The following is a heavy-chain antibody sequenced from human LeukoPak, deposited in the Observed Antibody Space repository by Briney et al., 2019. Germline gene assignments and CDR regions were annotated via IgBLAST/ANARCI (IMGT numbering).Heavy chain of an antibody. Sequence: GGSLRLSCAASGFTFSSYSMSWVRQAPGKGLEWVSAISGSGGSTYYADSVKGRFTISRDNSKNTLYLQMNSLRAEDTAVYYCAQRGLGSPFDYWGQGTLVTVSS. V-gene: IGHV3-23*01. CDR1: GFTFSSYS. CDR3: AQRGLGSPFDY. CDR2: ISGSGGST. J-gene: IGHJ4*02. D-gene: IGHD3-16*01.